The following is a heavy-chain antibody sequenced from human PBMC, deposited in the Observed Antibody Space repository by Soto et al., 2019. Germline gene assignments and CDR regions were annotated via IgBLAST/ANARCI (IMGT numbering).Heavy chain of an antibody. CDR3: MLGSGWTDFDY. CDR2: IYYTGST. J-gene: IGHJ4*02. V-gene: IGHV4-34*01. Sequence: SETLSLTCAVYGGSFSGYYWSWIRQPPGKGLEWIGSIYYTGSTYYNPSLKSRVTISVDTSKNQFSLKLRSVTAADTAVYYCMLGSGWTDFDYWGQGTLVTVSS. D-gene: IGHD3-22*01. CDR1: GGSFSGYY.